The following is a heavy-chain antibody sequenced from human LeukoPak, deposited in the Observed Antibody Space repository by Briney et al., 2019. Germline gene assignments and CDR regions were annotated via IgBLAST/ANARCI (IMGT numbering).Heavy chain of an antibody. D-gene: IGHD6-13*01. CDR3: ARDSSWYVLVYFQH. V-gene: IGHV1-2*02. Sequence: GASVKVSCKAPGYTFTGYYMHWVRQAPGQGLEWMGWINPNSGGTNYAQKFQGRVTMTRDTSISTAYMELSRLRSDDTAVYYCARDSSWYVLVYFQHWGQGTLVTVSS. J-gene: IGHJ1*01. CDR1: GYTFTGYY. CDR2: INPNSGGT.